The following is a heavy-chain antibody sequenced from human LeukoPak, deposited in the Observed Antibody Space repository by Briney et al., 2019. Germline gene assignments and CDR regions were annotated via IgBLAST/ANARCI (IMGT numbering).Heavy chain of an antibody. CDR1: GFTFSSYA. J-gene: IGHJ4*02. CDR2: ISYDGSNK. Sequence: PGGSLRLSCAASGFTFSSYAMHWVRQAPGKGLEWVAVISYDGSNKKHADSVKGRFTISRDNSKNTLYVQMNSLRAEDTAVYYCAKYDMVRGVNVDYWGQGTLVTVSS. D-gene: IGHD3-10*01. V-gene: IGHV3-30*04. CDR3: AKYDMVRGVNVDY.